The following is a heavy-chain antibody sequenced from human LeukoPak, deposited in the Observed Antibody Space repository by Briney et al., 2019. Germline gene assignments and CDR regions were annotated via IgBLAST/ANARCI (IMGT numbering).Heavy chain of an antibody. CDR3: ARGSLTYYYDSSGYFFDY. CDR1: GGSFSGYY. Sequence: SETLSLTCAVYGGSFSGYYWSWIRQPPGKGLEWIGEINHSGSTNYNPSLKSRVTISVDTSKNQFSLKLSSVTAADTAVYYCARGSLTYYYDSSGYFFDYWGQGTLVTVSS. J-gene: IGHJ4*02. D-gene: IGHD3-22*01. V-gene: IGHV4-34*01. CDR2: INHSGST.